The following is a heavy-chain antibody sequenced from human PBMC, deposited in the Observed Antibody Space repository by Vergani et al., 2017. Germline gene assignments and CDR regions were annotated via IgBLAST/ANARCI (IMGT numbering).Heavy chain of an antibody. V-gene: IGHV4-34*01. D-gene: IGHD5-18*01. CDR1: GGSFSGYY. CDR2: IYYSGST. J-gene: IGHJ6*02. CDR3: ARHCSSDTAMALYYYGMDV. Sequence: QVQLQQWGAGLLKPSETLSLTCAVYGGSFSGYYWSWIRQPPGKGLEWIGSIYYSGSTYYNPSLKSRVTISVDTSKNQFSLKLSSVTAADTAVYYCARHCSSDTAMALYYYGMDVWGQGTTVTVSS.